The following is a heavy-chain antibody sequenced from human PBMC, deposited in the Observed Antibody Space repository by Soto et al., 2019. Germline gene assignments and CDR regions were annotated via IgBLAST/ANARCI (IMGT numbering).Heavy chain of an antibody. J-gene: IGHJ2*01. CDR3: ARAVSTAGRDWYFDL. CDR1: GGSISGGDYY. V-gene: IGHV4-31*01. D-gene: IGHD6-13*01. CDR2: IYDSGST. Sequence: QVQLQESGPGLVKPSQTLSLTCTVSGGSISGGDYYWSWIHQHPGKGLEWIGYIYDSGSTHHNPSLKSPVILSLDMSKNQFSLKLSSVTAADTAVYYCARAVSTAGRDWYFDLWGRGTLVTVSS.